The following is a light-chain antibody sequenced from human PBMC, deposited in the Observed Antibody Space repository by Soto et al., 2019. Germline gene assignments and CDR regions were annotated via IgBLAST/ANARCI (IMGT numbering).Light chain of an antibody. CDR3: LQHISYPLT. CDR1: QGIRND. V-gene: IGKV1-17*01. CDR2: AAS. J-gene: IGKJ1*01. Sequence: DIQMTQFPSSLSASVGDRVTITCRASQGIRNDLAWYQQKPGKAPKRLIYAASSLQSGVPLRFSGSGSGTEFTLAISSLQPEDFATFYCLQHISYPLTFGQGTKVEIK.